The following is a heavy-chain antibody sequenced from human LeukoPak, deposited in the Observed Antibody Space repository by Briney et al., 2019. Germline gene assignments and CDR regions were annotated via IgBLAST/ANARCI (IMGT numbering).Heavy chain of an antibody. CDR1: GVSMSIYY. Sequence: PSETLSLTCTVSGVSMSIYYWSWIRQPPGKRLEWIAFISYIGSSNYNPSLTSRATISVDSSKNQFSLKLNSVTAADTAVYYCVXXQVAGXFXIWGQGXXVTV. J-gene: IGHJ3*02. V-gene: IGHV4-59*01. CDR3: VXXQVAGXFXI. CDR2: ISYIGSS. D-gene: IGHD6-19*01.